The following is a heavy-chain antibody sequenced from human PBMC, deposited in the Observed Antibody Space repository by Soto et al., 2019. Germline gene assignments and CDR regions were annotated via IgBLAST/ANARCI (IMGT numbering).Heavy chain of an antibody. Sequence: GASVKVSCKASGGTFSSYAISWVRPAPGQGLEWMGWLNPNSGRTAYAQKFQGRVTMTRSTSRSTAYMELSSLRSEDTAVYYCARPHDYIWGSHRTIESYAMDVGSQGTTVTVSS. J-gene: IGHJ6*02. V-gene: IGHV1-8*02. D-gene: IGHD3-16*02. CDR1: GGTFSSYA. CDR3: ARPHDYIWGSHRTIESYAMDV. CDR2: LNPNSGRT.